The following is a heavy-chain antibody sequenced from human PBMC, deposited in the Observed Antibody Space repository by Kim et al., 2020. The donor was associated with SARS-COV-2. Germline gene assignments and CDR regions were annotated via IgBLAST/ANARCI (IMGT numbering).Heavy chain of an antibody. CDR3: AGTIRGAPFDP. Sequence: GGSLRLSCAASGFTFSSYWMAWVRQAPGTGLEWVANINEDGSEKYYVDSVKGRFTISRDNAKNSLYLQMNSLRAEDTAVYYCAGTIRGAPFDPWGQGTLVTVSS. V-gene: IGHV3-7*01. CDR1: GFTFSSYW. CDR2: INEDGSEK. D-gene: IGHD3-10*01. J-gene: IGHJ5*02.